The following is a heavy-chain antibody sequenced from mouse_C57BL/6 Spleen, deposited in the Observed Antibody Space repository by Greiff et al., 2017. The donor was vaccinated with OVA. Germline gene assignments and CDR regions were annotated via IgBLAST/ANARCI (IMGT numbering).Heavy chain of an antibody. D-gene: IGHD3-3*01. CDR1: GYTFTDYY. CDR2: INPNNGGT. Sequence: VQLQQSGPELVKPGASVKISCKASGYTFTDYYMNWVKQSHGKSLEWIGDINPNNGGTSYNQKFKGKATLTVDKSSSTAYMELRSLTSEDSAVYYCARSRDHFDYWGQGTTLTVSS. J-gene: IGHJ2*01. V-gene: IGHV1-26*01. CDR3: ARSRDHFDY.